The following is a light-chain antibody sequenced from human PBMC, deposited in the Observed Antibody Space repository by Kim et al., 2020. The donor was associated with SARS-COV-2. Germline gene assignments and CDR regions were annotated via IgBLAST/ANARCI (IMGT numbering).Light chain of an antibody. Sequence: QSVLTQPPSVSGTPGQRVIISCSGSSSNLEKNYIYWYQQLPGLAPTVLFYRNSQRPLGVPARFSASKSGTSGSLAISGLQSEDEAIYYCAAWDDSLNVALFGGGTKVTVL. CDR2: RNS. CDR3: AAWDDSLNVAL. V-gene: IGLV1-47*01. J-gene: IGLJ3*02. CDR1: SSNLEKNY.